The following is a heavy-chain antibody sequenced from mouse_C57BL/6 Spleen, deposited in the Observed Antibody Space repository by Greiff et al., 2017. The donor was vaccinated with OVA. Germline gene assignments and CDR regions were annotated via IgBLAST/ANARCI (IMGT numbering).Heavy chain of an antibody. CDR1: GFNIKDYY. J-gene: IGHJ2*01. V-gene: IGHV14-1*01. CDR2: IDPEDGDT. D-gene: IGHD2-1*01. CDR3: TTSYGNYDYFDY. Sequence: EVQLQQSGAELVRPGASVKLSCTASGFNIKDYYMHWVKQRPEQGLEWIGRIDPEDGDTEYAPKFQGKATMTADTSSNTAYLQLSSLTSEDTAVYYCTTSYGNYDYFDYWGQGTTLTVSS.